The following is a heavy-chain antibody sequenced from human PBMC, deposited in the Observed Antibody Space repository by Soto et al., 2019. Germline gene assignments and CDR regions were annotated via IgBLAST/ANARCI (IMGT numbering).Heavy chain of an antibody. V-gene: IGHV3-9*01. CDR1: GFTFDDYA. Sequence: EVQLVESGGGLVQPGRSLRLSCAASGFTFDDYAMHWVRQAPGKGLEWVSGISWNSGSIGYADSVKGRFTISRDNAKNSLYLQMNSLRAEDTALYYCAKDRGCSSTSCYLAYYYGMDVWGQGTTVTVSS. CDR3: AKDRGCSSTSCYLAYYYGMDV. J-gene: IGHJ6*02. D-gene: IGHD2-2*01. CDR2: ISWNSGSI.